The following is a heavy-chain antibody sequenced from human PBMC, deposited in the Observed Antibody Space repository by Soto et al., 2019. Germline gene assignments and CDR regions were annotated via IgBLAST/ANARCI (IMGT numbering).Heavy chain of an antibody. Sequence: SETLSLTCTVSGGSISSYYWSWIRQPPGKGLEWIGYIYYSGSTNYNPSLKSRVTISVDTSKNQFSLKLSSVTAADTAVYYCARGDGYSNYYYYGMDVWGQGTTVTVSS. J-gene: IGHJ6*02. CDR1: GGSISSYY. CDR2: IYYSGST. D-gene: IGHD4-4*01. CDR3: ARGDGYSNYYYYGMDV. V-gene: IGHV4-59*01.